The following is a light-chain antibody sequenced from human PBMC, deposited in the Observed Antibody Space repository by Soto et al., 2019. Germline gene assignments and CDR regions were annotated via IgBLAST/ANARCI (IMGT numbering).Light chain of an antibody. Sequence: QSVLTQPPSASGTPGQRVTISCSGSSSNIGSNYVYWYQQLPGTAPKLLIYRNNQRPSVVPDRFSGSKSGTSASLAISGLRYEDEADYYCASWDDSRSGPVFGGGTKLTVL. J-gene: IGLJ2*01. CDR2: RNN. CDR1: SSNIGSNY. CDR3: ASWDDSRSGPV. V-gene: IGLV1-47*01.